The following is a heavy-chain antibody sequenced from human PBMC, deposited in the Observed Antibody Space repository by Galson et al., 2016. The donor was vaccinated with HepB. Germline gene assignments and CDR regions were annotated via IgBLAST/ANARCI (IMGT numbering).Heavy chain of an antibody. Sequence: TLSLTCTVSGGSTSSGEFFWSWIRQPPGKGPEWIGYIYYSGSTYYNPSLKSRVTISVDTSKNQFSLKLSSVTAADTAVYYCARYGSGRDYYYYYGMDVWGQGTTVTVSS. CDR1: GGSTSSGEFF. CDR2: IYYSGST. V-gene: IGHV4-30-4*01. D-gene: IGHD3-10*01. CDR3: ARYGSGRDYYYYYGMDV. J-gene: IGHJ6*02.